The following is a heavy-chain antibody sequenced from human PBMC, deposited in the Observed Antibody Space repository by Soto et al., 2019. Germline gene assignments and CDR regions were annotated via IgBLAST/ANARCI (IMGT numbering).Heavy chain of an antibody. J-gene: IGHJ5*02. CDR2: INPSGGYT. CDR1: GYTFTSYY. CDR3: ARGVAGTFSWFDP. Sequence: ASVKVSCKASGYTFTSYYMNWVRQAPGQGLEWLGIINPSGGYTTYAQRFLGRVTMTSDTSTSTAYMELRSLRSDDTAVYYCARGVAGTFSWFDPWGQGTLVTVSS. D-gene: IGHD6-19*01. V-gene: IGHV1-46*01.